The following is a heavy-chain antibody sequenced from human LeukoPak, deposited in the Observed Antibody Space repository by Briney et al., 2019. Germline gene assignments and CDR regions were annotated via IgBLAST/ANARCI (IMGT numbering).Heavy chain of an antibody. V-gene: IGHV4-4*07. J-gene: IGHJ5*02. D-gene: IGHD6-13*01. CDR1: GGSISSYY. Sequence: SETLSLTCTVSGGSISSYYWSWIRQPAGKGLEWIGRIYTSGSTNYNPSLKSRVTMSVDTSKNQFSLKLSSVTAADTAVYYCARDRIAAAGTRFDWLDPWGQGTLVTVSS. CDR3: ARDRIAAAGTRFDWLDP. CDR2: IYTSGST.